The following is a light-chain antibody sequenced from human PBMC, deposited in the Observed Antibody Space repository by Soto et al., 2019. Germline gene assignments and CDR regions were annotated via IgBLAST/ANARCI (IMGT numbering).Light chain of an antibody. CDR1: SGHSTYT. J-gene: IGLJ7*01. V-gene: IGLV4-69*01. CDR2: INSDGSH. Sequence: QPVLTQSPSASASLGASVKLTCTLSSGHSTYTIAWHPQQPEKGPRYLMNINSDGSHTKGDGIPDRFSGSSSGAERYLTISSLQSEDEADYYCQTWGTGYAVFGGGTQLTVL. CDR3: QTWGTGYAV.